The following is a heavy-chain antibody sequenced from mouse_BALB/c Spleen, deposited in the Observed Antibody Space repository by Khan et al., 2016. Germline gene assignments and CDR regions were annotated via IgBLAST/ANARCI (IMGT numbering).Heavy chain of an antibody. Sequence: QVQLQQSGAELAKPGASVKMSCKASGYTFTSYWMHWVKQRPGQGLEWIGYINPSTGYTEYNQKFKDKATLTADKSSSTAYMQLSSLTSEDSAVYYCARDGSPFYFDYWGQGTTLTVSS. CDR1: GYTFTSYW. CDR2: INPSTGYT. CDR3: ARDGSPFYFDY. J-gene: IGHJ2*01. V-gene: IGHV1-7*01. D-gene: IGHD2-3*01.